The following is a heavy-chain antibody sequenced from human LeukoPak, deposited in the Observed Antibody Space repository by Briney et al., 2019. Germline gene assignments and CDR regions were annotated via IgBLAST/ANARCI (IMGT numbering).Heavy chain of an antibody. Sequence: GGSLRLSCAASGFTLSSNYMTWVRQAPGKGLEWVSIIYDDGSTYYIDSVKGRFTISRDNSKNTLYLQMTSLRTDDTAVYYCATDYICSRTSCYTGVGLDYWGQGTLVIVSS. V-gene: IGHV3-53*01. CDR2: IYDDGST. CDR1: GFTLSSNY. J-gene: IGHJ4*02. D-gene: IGHD2-2*02. CDR3: ATDYICSRTSCYTGVGLDY.